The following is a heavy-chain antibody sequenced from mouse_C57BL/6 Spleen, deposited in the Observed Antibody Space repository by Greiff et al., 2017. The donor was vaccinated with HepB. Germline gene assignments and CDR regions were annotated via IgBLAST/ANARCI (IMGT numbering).Heavy chain of an antibody. V-gene: IGHV10-3*01. CDR3: VRDRGSSWYFDV. D-gene: IGHD1-3*01. Sequence: EVQVVESGGGLVQPKGSLKLSCAASGFTFNTYAMHWVRQAPGKGLEWVARIRSKSSNYATYYADSVKDRFTISRDDSQSMLYLQMNNLKTEDTAMYYCVRDRGSSWYFDVWGTGTTVTVSS. J-gene: IGHJ1*03. CDR1: GFTFNTYA. CDR2: IRSKSSNYAT.